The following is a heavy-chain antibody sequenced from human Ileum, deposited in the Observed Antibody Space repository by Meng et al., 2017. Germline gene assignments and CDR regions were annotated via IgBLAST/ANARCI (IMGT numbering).Heavy chain of an antibody. D-gene: IGHD3-22*01. CDR3: ARDFLPGEIGDSSPY. CDR1: GFTFSSYS. J-gene: IGHJ4*02. Sequence: VRRVGSGGSLVKPGGSLRLSAAASGFTFSSYSMNWVRQAPGKGLEWVSSISSSSYIYYADSVKGRFTISRDNAKNSLYLQMNSLRAEDTAVYYCARDFLPGEIGDSSPYWGQGTLVTVSS. CDR2: ISSSSYI. V-gene: IGHV3-21*01.